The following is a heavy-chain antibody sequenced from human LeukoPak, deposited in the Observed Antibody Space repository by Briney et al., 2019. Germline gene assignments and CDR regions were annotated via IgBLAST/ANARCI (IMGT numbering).Heavy chain of an antibody. CDR2: INHSGST. Sequence: SETLSLTCAVYGGSFSGYYWSWIRQPPGKGLEWIGEINHSGSTNYNPSLKSRVTISVDTSKNQFSLKLSSVTAADTAVYYCARAHGGYDEWYDYWGQGTLVTVSS. J-gene: IGHJ4*02. CDR1: GGSFSGYY. CDR3: ARAHGGYDEWYDY. D-gene: IGHD5-12*01. V-gene: IGHV4-34*01.